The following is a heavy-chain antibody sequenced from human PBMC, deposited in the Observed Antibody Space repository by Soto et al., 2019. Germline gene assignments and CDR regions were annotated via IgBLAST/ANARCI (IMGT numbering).Heavy chain of an antibody. CDR1: GYTFTSYA. V-gene: IGHV7-4-1*02. CDR2: INTNTGNP. D-gene: IGHD2-2*01. Sequence: ASVKVSCKASGYTFTSYAMNWVRQAPGQGLEWMGWINTNTGNPTYAQGFTGRFVFSLDTSVSTAYLQISSLKAEDTAVYYCARPLRSLKSQLLYAFDIWGQGTMVTVSS. CDR3: ARPLRSLKSQLLYAFDI. J-gene: IGHJ3*02.